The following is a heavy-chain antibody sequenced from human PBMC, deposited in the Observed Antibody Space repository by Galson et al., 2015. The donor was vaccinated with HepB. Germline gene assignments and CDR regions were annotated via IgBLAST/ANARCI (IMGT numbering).Heavy chain of an antibody. Sequence: SLRLSCAASGITFNNHAMSWVRQAPGKGLEWVSAITAIGDGTYYVDSVMGRFTISRDNSKNTLYLQMNSLRDEDTAVYFCAASGNGRWLGFDLWGQGTLVTVSS. J-gene: IGHJ5*02. CDR1: GITFNNHA. CDR2: ITAIGDGT. CDR3: AASGNGRWLGFDL. D-gene: IGHD6-19*01. V-gene: IGHV3-23*01.